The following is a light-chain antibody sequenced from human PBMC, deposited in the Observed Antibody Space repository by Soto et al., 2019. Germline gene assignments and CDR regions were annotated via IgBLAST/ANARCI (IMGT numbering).Light chain of an antibody. J-gene: IGKJ2*01. CDR1: QSVSSY. CDR2: ASS. V-gene: IGKV1-39*01. CDR3: QQSYNTPYT. Sequence: DIQMTQSPSFLAASEGDRVTITCRASQSVSSYLNWYQQKPGQAPKLLIYASSSLQSAVPSRFSGSGSGTDFTLTISSLQPEDFATYYCQQSYNTPYTFGQGTKVDIK.